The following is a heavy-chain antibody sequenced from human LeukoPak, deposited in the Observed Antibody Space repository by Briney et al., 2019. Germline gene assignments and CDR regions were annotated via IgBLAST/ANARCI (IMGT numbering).Heavy chain of an antibody. V-gene: IGHV3-23*01. CDR3: VKGIGYSTAWNPGGHYFDY. Sequence: GGSLRLSCTASRFTFSSYAMNWVRQAPGKGLEWVAVISGSGATTYYADSVKGRFTISRDNSKSTLFLQMNSLRVDDTAAYYCVKGIGYSTAWNPGGHYFDYWGQGTLVTVSS. CDR2: ISGSGATT. J-gene: IGHJ4*02. CDR1: RFTFSSYA. D-gene: IGHD1-26*01.